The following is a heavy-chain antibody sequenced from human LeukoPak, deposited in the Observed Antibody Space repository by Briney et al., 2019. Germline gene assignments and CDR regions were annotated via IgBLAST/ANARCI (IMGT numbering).Heavy chain of an antibody. D-gene: IGHD6-13*01. V-gene: IGHV1-2*02. CDR3: ARDRSGIAAAET. J-gene: IGHJ5*02. Sequence: ASVKVSCKASGYTFTGYYMHWVRQAPGQGLEWMGWINPNSGGTNYAQKFQGRVTMTRDTSISTAYMELSRLRSDDTAVYYCARDRSGIAAAETWGQGTLVTASS. CDR2: INPNSGGT. CDR1: GYTFTGYY.